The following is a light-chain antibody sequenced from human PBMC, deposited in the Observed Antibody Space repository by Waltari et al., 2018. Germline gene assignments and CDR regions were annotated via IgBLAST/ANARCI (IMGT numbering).Light chain of an antibody. CDR2: AAS. CDR1: QGISSF. V-gene: IGKV1-9*01. CDR3: QQVNSYMWT. J-gene: IGKJ1*01. Sequence: IQLTQSPSFLSASIGDRVTITCRASQGISSFLAWYQQKSGKAPKLLIYAASTLQSGVPSRFSGSGSGTEFTLTISSLQPEDFATYYCQQVNSYMWTFGQGTKVDIK.